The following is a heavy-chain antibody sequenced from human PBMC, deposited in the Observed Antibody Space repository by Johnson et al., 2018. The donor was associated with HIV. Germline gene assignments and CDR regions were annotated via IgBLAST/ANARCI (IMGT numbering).Heavy chain of an antibody. CDR1: GFTISGFY. V-gene: IGHV3-66*04. J-gene: IGHJ3*02. CDR2: VSSGGTS. D-gene: IGHD3-16*01. CDR3: AKPPSMGSDAFDI. Sequence: VQLVESGGGLVQPGGSLRLSCAASGFTISGFYMSWVRQAPGKVPEWLSVVSSGGTSYYADSVRGRFTVSRDNSKNTLYLQMNSLRAEDTAVYFCAKPPSMGSDAFDIWGQGTMVTVS.